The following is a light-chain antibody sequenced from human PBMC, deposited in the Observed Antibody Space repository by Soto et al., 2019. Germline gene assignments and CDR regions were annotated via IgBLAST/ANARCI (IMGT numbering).Light chain of an antibody. V-gene: IGKV3-15*01. CDR2: GAS. CDR1: QSVKSN. J-gene: IGKJ1*01. Sequence: EIVMTQSPATLSVSPGERATLSCRASQSVKSNLAWYQQKPGQAPRLLISGASTRATGIPARFSGSGSETEFTLTISSLQSGDVAVYYCQQYNNWWTFGQGTKVEMK. CDR3: QQYNNWWT.